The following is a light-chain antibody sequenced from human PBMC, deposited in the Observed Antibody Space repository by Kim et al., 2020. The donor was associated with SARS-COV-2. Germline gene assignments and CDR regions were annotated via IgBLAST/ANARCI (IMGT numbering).Light chain of an antibody. Sequence: DIQMPQSPSTLSANVGDRVIITCRASQSLGDWLAWYQHKPGKAPKLLIYMTSSLESGVPSRFSGSGSGTEFTLTISSLQPDDFATYYCQQYRYYAYTFGPGTKVDIK. CDR1: QSLGDW. CDR2: MTS. J-gene: IGKJ3*01. CDR3: QQYRYYAYT. V-gene: IGKV1-5*03.